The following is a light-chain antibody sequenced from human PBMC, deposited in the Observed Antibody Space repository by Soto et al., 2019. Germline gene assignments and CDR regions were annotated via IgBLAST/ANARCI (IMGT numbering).Light chain of an antibody. CDR3: QQYDNRPPT. Sequence: DIQMTQSPSSLSASVGDRVTITCQASQDISNYLNWYQQKPGKAPKLLIYDASNLETGVPSRFSGSGFGTDFTFTISSLQPEDIETYYCQQYDNRPPTFRGGTKV. V-gene: IGKV1-33*01. CDR2: DAS. J-gene: IGKJ4*01. CDR1: QDISNY.